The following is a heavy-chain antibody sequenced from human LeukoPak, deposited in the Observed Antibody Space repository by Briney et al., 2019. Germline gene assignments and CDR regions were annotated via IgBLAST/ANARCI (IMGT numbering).Heavy chain of an antibody. J-gene: IGHJ4*02. D-gene: IGHD4-17*01. CDR3: ARADGDYGGDVDY. CDR1: GGSIGSYY. Sequence: SETLSLTCTVSGGSIGSYYWSWIRQPPGKGLEWIGYIYYSGSTNYNPSLKSRVTISVDTSKNQFSLKLSSVTAADTAVYYCARADGDYGGDVDYWGQGTLVTVSS. CDR2: IYYSGST. V-gene: IGHV4-59*01.